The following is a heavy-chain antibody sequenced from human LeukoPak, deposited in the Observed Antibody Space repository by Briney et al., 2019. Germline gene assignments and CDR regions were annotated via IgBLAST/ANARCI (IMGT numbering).Heavy chain of an antibody. J-gene: IGHJ6*03. CDR1: GFSFDHYA. CDR3: AKDIRSEEYYYYMAV. D-gene: IGHD2-15*01. Sequence: SLRLSCAASGFSFDHYAMHWVRQVPGKGLEWVSGISWNSGNIGYADSVKGRFTICRDNASNEPCMQMTSLRAEDTALYYCAKDIRSEEYYYYMAVWGKGTTVTISS. V-gene: IGHV3-9*01. CDR2: ISWNSGNI.